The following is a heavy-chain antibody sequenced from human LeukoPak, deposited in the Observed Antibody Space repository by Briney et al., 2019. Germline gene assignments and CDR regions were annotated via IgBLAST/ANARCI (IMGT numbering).Heavy chain of an antibody. Sequence: GGSLRLSCAASGFTFSSYAMSWVRQAPGKGLEWVSAISGSGGSTYYADSVKGRFTISRDNSKNTLYLRMNSLRAEDTAVYYCAKDRAVGATPGGYFDYWGQGTLVTVSS. CDR2: ISGSGGST. CDR3: AKDRAVGATPGGYFDY. V-gene: IGHV3-23*01. J-gene: IGHJ4*02. D-gene: IGHD1-26*01. CDR1: GFTFSSYA.